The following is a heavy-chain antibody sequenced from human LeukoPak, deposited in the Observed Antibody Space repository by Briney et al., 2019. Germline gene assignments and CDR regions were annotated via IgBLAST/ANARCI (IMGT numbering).Heavy chain of an antibody. Sequence: SQTLSLTCAVSGGSISSGGYSWSWIRQPPGKGLEWIGYIYHSGGTYYNPSLKSRVTISVDRSKNQFSLKLSSVTAADTAVYYCARALYDILTGYSDAFDIWGQGTMVTVSS. CDR1: GGSISSGGYS. D-gene: IGHD3-9*01. CDR3: ARALYDILTGYSDAFDI. CDR2: IYHSGGT. V-gene: IGHV4-30-2*01. J-gene: IGHJ3*02.